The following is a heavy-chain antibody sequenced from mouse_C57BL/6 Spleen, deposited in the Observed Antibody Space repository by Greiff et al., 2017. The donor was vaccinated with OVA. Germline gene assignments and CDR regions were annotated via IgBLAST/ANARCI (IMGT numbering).Heavy chain of an antibody. CDR2: IDPSDSYT. V-gene: IGHV1-69*01. CDR3: ARIFAGYAMDY. J-gene: IGHJ4*01. Sequence: QVQLQQSGAELVMPGASVKLSCKASGYTFTSYWMHWVKQRPGQGLEWIGEIDPSDSYTNYNQKFKGKSTLTVDKSSSTAYMQLSSLTSEDSAVYYCARIFAGYAMDYWGQGTSVTVSS. CDR1: GYTFTSYW.